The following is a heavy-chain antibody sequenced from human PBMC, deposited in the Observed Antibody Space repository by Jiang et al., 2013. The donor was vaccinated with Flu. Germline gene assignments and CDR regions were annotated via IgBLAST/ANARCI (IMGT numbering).Heavy chain of an antibody. Sequence: SSNSVAWNWIRQSPSRGLEWLGRTYYRSKWYNDYAVSVKSRITINPDTSRTQFSLQLNSVTPEDTAVYYCARSGTRSDGDWDFDYWGQGTLVTVSS. CDR1: SSNSVA. V-gene: IGHV6-1*01. CDR2: TYYRSKWYN. CDR3: ARSGTRSDGDWDFDY. D-gene: IGHD4-17*01. J-gene: IGHJ4*02.